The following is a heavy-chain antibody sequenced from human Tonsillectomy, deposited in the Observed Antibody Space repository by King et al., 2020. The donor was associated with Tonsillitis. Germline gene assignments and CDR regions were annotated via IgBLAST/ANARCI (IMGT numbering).Heavy chain of an antibody. CDR2: FDPEDAET. V-gene: IGHV1-24*01. J-gene: IGHJ3*02. CDR3: ATEGYYDAFDI. Sequence: QLVQSGAEVKKPGASVKVSCKVSGYTLTELSMHWVRQAPGKGLEWMGGFDPEDAETIYAQKFQGRLTMTEDTSTDKAYMELSSLRSEDSAVYYCATEGYYDAFDIWGQGTMVTVSS. D-gene: IGHD3-22*01. CDR1: GYTLTELS.